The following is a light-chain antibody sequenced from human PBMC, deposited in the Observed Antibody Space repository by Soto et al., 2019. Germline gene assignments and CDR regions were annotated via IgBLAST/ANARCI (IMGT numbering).Light chain of an antibody. CDR2: GAS. CDR3: QQYNNWPPVT. V-gene: IGKV1-39*01. CDR1: QSIRSY. J-gene: IGKJ3*01. Sequence: DIQMTQSPSSLSASVGDRVTITCRASQSIRSYLNWYQQKPGKAPKLLIYGASSLQSGVPSRFSGSGSGTDFTLTISSLQPEDFATYYCQQYNNWPPVTFGPGTKVDI.